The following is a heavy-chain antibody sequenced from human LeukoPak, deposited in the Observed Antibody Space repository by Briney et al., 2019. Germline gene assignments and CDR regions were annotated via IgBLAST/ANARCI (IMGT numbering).Heavy chain of an antibody. D-gene: IGHD4-17*01. Sequence: GGSLRLSCAASGFTLSTYWMSWVHQAPGKGLECVSVIYSGGNTYYADSVKGRFTISRDNSKNTLYLQMNSLRAEDTAVYYCATSTLILRLIFDYWGQGTLVTVSS. CDR1: GFTLSTYW. V-gene: IGHV3-66*01. J-gene: IGHJ4*02. CDR2: IYSGGNT. CDR3: ATSTLILRLIFDY.